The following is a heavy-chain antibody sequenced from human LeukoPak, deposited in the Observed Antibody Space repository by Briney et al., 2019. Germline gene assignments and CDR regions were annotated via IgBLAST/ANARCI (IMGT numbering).Heavy chain of an antibody. Sequence: SGGSLRLSCAASGFIFSSYGMHWVRQAPGKGLEWVAIISYDGSNKDYADSVKGRFTISRDNSKNTLYLQMNSLRVEDTAVYYCARSVVVPAAMDYWGQGTLVTVSS. CDR2: ISYDGSNK. J-gene: IGHJ4*02. V-gene: IGHV3-30*03. CDR3: ARSVVVPAAMDY. CDR1: GFIFSSYG. D-gene: IGHD2-2*01.